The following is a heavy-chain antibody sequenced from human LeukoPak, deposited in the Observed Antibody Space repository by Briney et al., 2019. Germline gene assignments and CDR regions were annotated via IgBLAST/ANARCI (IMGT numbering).Heavy chain of an antibody. V-gene: IGHV4-39*07. Sequence: KASETLSLTCTVSGGSISSSSYYWGWIRQPPGKGLEWIGSIYYSGSTYYNPSLKSRVTISVETSKNQFSLKLKSVTAADTAVYYCARGGYYGSGNDFRFDPWGQGTLVTVSS. CDR1: GGSISSSSYY. CDR2: IYYSGST. CDR3: ARGGYYGSGNDFRFDP. J-gene: IGHJ5*02. D-gene: IGHD3-10*01.